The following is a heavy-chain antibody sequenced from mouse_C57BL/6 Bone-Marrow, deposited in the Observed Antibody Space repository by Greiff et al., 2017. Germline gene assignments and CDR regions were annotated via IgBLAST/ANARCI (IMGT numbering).Heavy chain of an antibody. D-gene: IGHD2-4*01. J-gene: IGHJ2*01. V-gene: IGHV1-64*01. CDR2: IHPNSGST. CDR1: GYTFTSYW. Sequence: VQLQQPGAELVKPGASVKLSCKASGYTFTSYWMHWVKQRPGQGLEWIGMIHPNSGSTNYNEKFKSKATLTVDKSSSTAYMQLSSLTSEDSAVYYCADDYDSGAYFAYWGQGTTLTVSA. CDR3: ADDYDSGAYFAY.